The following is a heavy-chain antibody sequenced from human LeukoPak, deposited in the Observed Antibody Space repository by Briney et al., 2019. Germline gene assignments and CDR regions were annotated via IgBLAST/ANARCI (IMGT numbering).Heavy chain of an antibody. J-gene: IGHJ6*04. D-gene: IGHD3-10*01. CDR1: GFTFSSYA. V-gene: IGHV3-30*04. Sequence: GGSLRLSCAASGFTFSSYAMDWVRQAPGKGLGGVAVISYDGSNKYYADSGKGRFTISRDNSKNTLYMHINSHRAEDTAEYYCARHAYYYGSGSYPYDYHYYGMDVWGKGTTVTVSA. CDR2: ISYDGSNK. CDR3: ARHAYYYGSGSYPYDYHYYGMDV.